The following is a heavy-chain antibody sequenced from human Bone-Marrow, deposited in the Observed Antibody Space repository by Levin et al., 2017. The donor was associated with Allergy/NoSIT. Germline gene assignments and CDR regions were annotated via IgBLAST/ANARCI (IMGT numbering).Heavy chain of an antibody. D-gene: IGHD6-19*01. CDR1: GFTFNDYT. Sequence: PGGSLRLSCAASGFTFNDYTMHWVRQAPQRGLEWVSLISWDASTTYYADSVRGRFTISRDNSKNALYLQMNSLTTEDTALYYCAKDLSPRIAVTGKIEYWGQGTLVTVSS. CDR2: ISWDASTT. V-gene: IGHV3-43*01. J-gene: IGHJ4*02. CDR3: AKDLSPRIAVTGKIEY.